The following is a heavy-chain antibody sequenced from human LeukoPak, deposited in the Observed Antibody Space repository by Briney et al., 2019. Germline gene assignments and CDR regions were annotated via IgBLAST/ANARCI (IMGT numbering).Heavy chain of an antibody. Sequence: PSETLSLTCTVSGGSISSYYWSWIRQPPGKGLEWIGYIYYSGSTNYNPSLKSRVTISVDTSKNQFSLKLSSVTAADTAVYYCARVSIAAAGTDWGQGTLVTVSS. D-gene: IGHD6-13*01. CDR3: ARVSIAAAGTD. CDR1: GGSISSYY. CDR2: IYYSGST. J-gene: IGHJ4*02. V-gene: IGHV4-59*01.